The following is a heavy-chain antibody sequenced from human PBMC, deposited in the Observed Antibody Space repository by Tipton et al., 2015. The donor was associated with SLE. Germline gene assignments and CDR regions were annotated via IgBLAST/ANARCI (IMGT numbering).Heavy chain of an antibody. V-gene: IGHV4-38-2*02. CDR2: IYHSGST. CDR1: GYSISSGYY. D-gene: IGHD6-13*01. Sequence: TLSLTCTVSGYSISSGYYWGWIRQPPGKGLEWIGIIYHSGSTYYNPSLKSRVTISVDTSKNQFSLNLSSVTAADTAVYYCARGPYGAAASYDYWGQGTLVTVSS. J-gene: IGHJ4*02. CDR3: ARGPYGAAASYDY.